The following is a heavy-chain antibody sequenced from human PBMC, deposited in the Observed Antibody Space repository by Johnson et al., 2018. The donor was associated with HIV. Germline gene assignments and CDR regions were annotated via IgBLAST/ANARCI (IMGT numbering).Heavy chain of an antibody. D-gene: IGHD6-13*01. J-gene: IGHJ3*02. CDR2: IRYDGSNK. Sequence: QVQLVESGGGVVQPGRSLRLSCAASGFTFSSYGMHWVRQAPGKGLEWVAFIRYDGSNKYYADSVKGRFTISRDNSKNTLYLQMNSLRAEDTAVYYCAKGLKQQLTWHAFDIWGQGTMVTVSS. CDR3: AKGLKQQLTWHAFDI. CDR1: GFTFSSYG. V-gene: IGHV3-30*02.